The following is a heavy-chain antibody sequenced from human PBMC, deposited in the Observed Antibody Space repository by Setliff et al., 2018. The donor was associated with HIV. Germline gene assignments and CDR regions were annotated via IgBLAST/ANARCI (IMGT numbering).Heavy chain of an antibody. D-gene: IGHD3-9*01. CDR3: ARGHYDIFAGYLFDL. CDR2: INPNSGDT. Sequence: ASMKVSCKASGYTFSSNYLYWVRQAPGQGLEWMGRINPNSGDTDYAERSQGRVTLTRDTSINTAYMELTRLTSDDTAVYYCARGHYDIFAGYLFDLWGRGTLVTVSS. J-gene: IGHJ2*01. CDR1: GYTFSSNY. V-gene: IGHV1-2*06.